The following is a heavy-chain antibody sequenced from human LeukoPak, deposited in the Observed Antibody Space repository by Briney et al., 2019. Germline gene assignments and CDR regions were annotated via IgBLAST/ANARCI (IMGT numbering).Heavy chain of an antibody. D-gene: IGHD4/OR15-4a*01. CDR3: ARRAGAYSHPYDY. CDR2: IYSDNT. CDR1: GFTVSSNS. V-gene: IGHV3-53*01. Sequence: GGSLRLSCTVSGFTVSSNSMSWVRQAPGKGLEWVSFIYSDNTHYSDSVKGRFTISRANSKNTLYLQMNSLRAEDTAVYYCARRAGAYSHPYDYWGQGTLVTVSS. J-gene: IGHJ4*02.